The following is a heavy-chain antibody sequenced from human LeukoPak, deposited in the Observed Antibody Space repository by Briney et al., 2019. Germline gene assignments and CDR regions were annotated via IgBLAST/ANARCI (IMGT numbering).Heavy chain of an antibody. D-gene: IGHD1-26*01. V-gene: IGHV1-69*04. J-gene: IGHJ4*02. CDR3: ARHTTGSYWGVFDY. Sequence: GASVKVSCKASGGTFSSYAISWVRQAPGQGLEWMGRIIPILGIANYAQKFQGRVTITADKSTSTAYMELSSLRSEDTAVYYCARHTTGSYWGVFDYWGQGTLVTVSS. CDR1: GGTFSSYA. CDR2: IIPILGIA.